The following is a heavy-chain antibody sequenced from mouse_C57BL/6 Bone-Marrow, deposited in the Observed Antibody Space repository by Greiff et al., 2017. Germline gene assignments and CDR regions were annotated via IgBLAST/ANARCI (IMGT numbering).Heavy chain of an antibody. Sequence: EVQLQQSGAELVRPGSSVKMSCKTSGYTFTSYGINWVKPRPGQGLEWIGYIYIGNGYTEYNEKFKGKATLTSDTSSSTAYMQISSLKAEDSAIYFCAGSYYYGKRAMDYWGQGTSVTVSS. D-gene: IGHD1-1*01. J-gene: IGHJ4*01. CDR1: GYTFTSYG. CDR3: AGSYYYGKRAMDY. V-gene: IGHV1-58*01. CDR2: IYIGNGYT.